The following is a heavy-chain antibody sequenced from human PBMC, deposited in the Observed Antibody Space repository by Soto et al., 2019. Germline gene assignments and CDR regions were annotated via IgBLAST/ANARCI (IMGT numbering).Heavy chain of an antibody. CDR3: TRDVNSYGSGSNGMDV. J-gene: IGHJ6*02. V-gene: IGHV4-31*03. D-gene: IGHD3-10*01. Sequence: SETLSLTCTVSGGSISSGGYYWSWIRQYPGQGLEWIGYIYYSGSTYYNPSLKSRVTMSVDTSKNQFSLKLSSVTAADTAVYYCTRDVNSYGSGSNGMDVWGQGTTVTVSS. CDR1: GGSISSGGYY. CDR2: IYYSGST.